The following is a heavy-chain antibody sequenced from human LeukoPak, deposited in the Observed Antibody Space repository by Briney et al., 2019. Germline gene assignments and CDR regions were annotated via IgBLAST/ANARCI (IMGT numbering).Heavy chain of an antibody. CDR2: ISSSGTSI. D-gene: IGHD2-2*01. J-gene: IGHJ6*03. CDR1: GFTFTNYG. Sequence: PGGSLRLSCAASGFTFTNYGMNWVRQPPGKGLEWVSSISSSGTSIDYADSVKGRFTVSRDSATNSLYLQMNSLRAEDTAVYYRARTAKDIVIVPASYYMDVWGKGTTVTVSS. V-gene: IGHV3-21*01. CDR3: ARTAKDIVIVPASYYMDV.